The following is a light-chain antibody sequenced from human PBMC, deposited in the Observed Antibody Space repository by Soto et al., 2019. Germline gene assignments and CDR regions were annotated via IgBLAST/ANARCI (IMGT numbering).Light chain of an antibody. CDR3: QYCGYLPI. CDR2: DAS. CDR1: QDITSY. V-gene: IGKV1-33*01. Sequence: DIQMTQSPSSLSASVGDRVTITCQASQDITSYLNWYQHKPGKAPKLLIYDASILEAGVPPRFSGIGFGKYFTFTISSLQPADVATYYCQYCGYLPIFGPGTTVDFK. J-gene: IGKJ3*01.